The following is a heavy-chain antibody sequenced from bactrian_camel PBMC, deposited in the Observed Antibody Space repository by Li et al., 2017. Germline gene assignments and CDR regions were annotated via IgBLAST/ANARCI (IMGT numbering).Heavy chain of an antibody. Sequence: HVQLVESGGGSVQVGGSLRLSCVASGDTIGRYCMGWSRQIPDREREGVAGIESDGSTSYADSVKGRFAVSLNSAKNTLYLHMNSLNPDDTAMYVCAVADSAGDCYSASEYNYWGQGTQVTVS. J-gene: IGHJ4*01. CDR3: AVADSAGDCYSASEYNY. V-gene: IGHV3S55*01. D-gene: IGHD2*01. CDR2: IESDGST. CDR1: GDTIGRYC.